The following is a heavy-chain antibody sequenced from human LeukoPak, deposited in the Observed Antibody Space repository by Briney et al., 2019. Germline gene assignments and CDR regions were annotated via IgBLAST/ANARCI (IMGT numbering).Heavy chain of an antibody. CDR1: GDSVSSNSAA. Sequence: SQTLSLTCAISGDSVSSNSAAWNWIRQSPSRGLEWLGRTYYRSKWYNDYAVSVKSRITINPDTSKNQFSLKLNSVTAADTAVYYCARGDIAQPRVRGVTWYFDLWGRGTLVTVSS. V-gene: IGHV6-1*01. D-gene: IGHD3-10*01. CDR3: ARGDIAQPRVRGVTWYFDL. CDR2: TYYRSKWYN. J-gene: IGHJ2*01.